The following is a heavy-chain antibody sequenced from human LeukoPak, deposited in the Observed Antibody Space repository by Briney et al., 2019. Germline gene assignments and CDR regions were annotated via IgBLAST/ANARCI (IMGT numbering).Heavy chain of an antibody. Sequence: SVKVSCKASGGTFSSYAISWVRRAPGQGLEWMGRIIPIFGTANYAQKFQGRVTITTDESTSTAYMELSSLRSEDTAVYYCARENDILTGYPLDYWGQGTLVTVSS. J-gene: IGHJ4*02. CDR3: ARENDILTGYPLDY. V-gene: IGHV1-69*05. CDR2: IIPIFGTA. CDR1: GGTFSSYA. D-gene: IGHD3-9*01.